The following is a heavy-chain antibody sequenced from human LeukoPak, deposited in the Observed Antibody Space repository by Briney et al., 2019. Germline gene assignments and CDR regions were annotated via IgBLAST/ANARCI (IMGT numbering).Heavy chain of an antibody. D-gene: IGHD3-10*01. CDR3: ARHRHYYGSGAPFGY. CDR2: IHYSGST. Sequence: PSETLSLTCTVSGGSISSSSYYWGWIRQPPGKGLEWIGSIHYSGSTNYNPSLKSRVTISVDTSKNQFSLKLSSVTAADTAVYYCARHRHYYGSGAPFGYWGQGTLVTVSS. J-gene: IGHJ4*02. CDR1: GGSISSSSYY. V-gene: IGHV4-39*01.